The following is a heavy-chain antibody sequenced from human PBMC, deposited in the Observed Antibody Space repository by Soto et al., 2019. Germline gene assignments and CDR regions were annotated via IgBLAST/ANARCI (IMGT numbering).Heavy chain of an antibody. J-gene: IGHJ6*02. CDR2: IIPIFGTA. V-gene: IGHV1-69*13. CDR1: GGTFSSYA. CDR3: ARHRRAYMIVVVITPLDYYYYGMDV. D-gene: IGHD3-22*01. Sequence: ASVKVSCKASGGTFSSYAISWVRQAPGQGLEWMGGIIPIFGTANYAQKFQGRVTITADESTSTAYMELSSLRSEDTAVYYCARHRRAYMIVVVITPLDYYYYGMDVWGQGTTVTVS.